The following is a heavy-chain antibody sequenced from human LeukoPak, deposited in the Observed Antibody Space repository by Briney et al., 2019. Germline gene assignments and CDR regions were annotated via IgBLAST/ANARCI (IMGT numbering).Heavy chain of an antibody. CDR3: ARFTYYYGSGSYVEYFQH. Sequence: SETLSLTCTVSGGSISSYYWSWIRQPPRQGLERIGYIYYSGSTNYNPSPNSRVTISVDTSKNQFSLKLSSVTAADTAVYYCARFTYYYGSGSYVEYFQHWGQGTLVTVSS. CDR2: IYYSGST. J-gene: IGHJ1*01. D-gene: IGHD3-10*01. CDR1: GGSISSYY. V-gene: IGHV4-59*08.